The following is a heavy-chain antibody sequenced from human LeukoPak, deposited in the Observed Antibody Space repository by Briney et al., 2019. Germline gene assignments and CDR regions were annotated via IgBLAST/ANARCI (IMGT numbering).Heavy chain of an antibody. V-gene: IGHV1-69*05. CDR1: GGTFSSYA. CDR3: ARSHSSGLDWFDP. Sequence: ASVKVSCKASGGTFSSYAISWVRQAPGQGLEWMGGIIPIFGTANYAQKFQGRVTITRDTSASTAYMELSSLRSEDTAVYYCARSHSSGLDWFDPWGQGTLVTVSS. D-gene: IGHD3-22*01. J-gene: IGHJ5*02. CDR2: IIPIFGTA.